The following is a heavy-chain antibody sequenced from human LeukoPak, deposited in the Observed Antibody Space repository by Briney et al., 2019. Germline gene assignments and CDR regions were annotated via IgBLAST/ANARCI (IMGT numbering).Heavy chain of an antibody. D-gene: IGHD4-17*01. CDR2: INPNSGGT. V-gene: IGHV1-2*02. J-gene: IGHJ3*02. Sequence: GASVKVSCKASGYAFTGYYMHWVRQAPGQGLEWMGWINPNSGGTNYAQKFQGRVTMTRDTSISTAYMELSRLRSDDTAVYYCARDRDVANWRDYGDARVSPFDIWGQGTMVTVSS. CDR1: GYAFTGYY. CDR3: ARDRDVANWRDYGDARVSPFDI.